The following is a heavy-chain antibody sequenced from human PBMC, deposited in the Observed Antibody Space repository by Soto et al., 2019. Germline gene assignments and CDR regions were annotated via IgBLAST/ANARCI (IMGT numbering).Heavy chain of an antibody. J-gene: IGHJ4*02. V-gene: IGHV3-23*01. CDR3: AKVLRDGLRTFDY. Sequence: GGSLRLSCTASGFTFSSYAMSWVRQAPGKGLEWVSSITGGGSTLYADSVKGRFSISRDNSRNTLFLQMNSLRAEDTAVYFCAKVLRDGLRTFDYWGQGTQVTVSS. D-gene: IGHD5-12*01. CDR1: GFTFSSYA. CDR2: ITGGGST.